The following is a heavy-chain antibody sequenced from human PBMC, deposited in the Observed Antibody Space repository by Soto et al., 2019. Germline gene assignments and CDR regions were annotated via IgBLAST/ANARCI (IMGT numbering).Heavy chain of an antibody. V-gene: IGHV1-69*13. Sequence: ASVKVSCKASGGTFSSYAISWVRQAPGQGLEWMGGIIPIFGTANYAQKFQGRVTITADESTSTAYMELSSLRSEDTAVYYCHEEPISGSRGEDYFDYWGQGTLVTVSS. D-gene: IGHD1-26*01. J-gene: IGHJ4*02. CDR1: GGTFSSYA. CDR3: HEEPISGSRGEDYFDY. CDR2: IIPIFGTA.